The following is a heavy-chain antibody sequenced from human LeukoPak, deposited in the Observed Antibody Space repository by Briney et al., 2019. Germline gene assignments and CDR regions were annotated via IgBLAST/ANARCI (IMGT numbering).Heavy chain of an antibody. V-gene: IGHV3-21*01. CDR2: ISSSSSYI. CDR1: GFTFSSYS. CDR3: ARGLRYFDWLFATFDY. J-gene: IGHJ4*02. Sequence: GGSLRLSCAASGFTFSSYSMNWVRQAPGKGLEWVSSISSSSSYIYYADSVKGRFTISGDNAKNSLYLQMNSLRAEDTAVYYCARGLRYFDWLFATFDYWGQGTLVTVSS. D-gene: IGHD3-9*01.